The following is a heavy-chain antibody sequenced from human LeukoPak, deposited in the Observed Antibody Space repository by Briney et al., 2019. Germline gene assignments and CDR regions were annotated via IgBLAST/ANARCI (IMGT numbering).Heavy chain of an antibody. D-gene: IGHD5-18*01. V-gene: IGHV3-23*01. CDR1: GFTISSYA. J-gene: IGHJ4*02. Sequence: GGSLRLSCAASGFTISSYAMSWDRQAPGKGLEWVSSISGTGDSTFYADSVKGRFTISRDNSENTLYLQINSLRAADTALYYCAKDYTYGDWGQGTLVTVSS. CDR3: AKDYTYGD. CDR2: ISGTGDST.